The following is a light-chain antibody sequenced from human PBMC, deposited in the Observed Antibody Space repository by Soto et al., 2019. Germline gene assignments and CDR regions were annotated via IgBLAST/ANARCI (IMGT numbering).Light chain of an antibody. V-gene: IGKV3-11*01. CDR3: QQRSDWPVT. Sequence: EIVLTQSTATLSLSPGERVTLSCRASQSVSSYLAWYQQKPGQAPRLLIYDASKRATGIPPRFSGRGSGTDFTLTISSLEPEDFAVYYCQQRSDWPVTFGPGTTVDFK. J-gene: IGKJ3*01. CDR1: QSVSSY. CDR2: DAS.